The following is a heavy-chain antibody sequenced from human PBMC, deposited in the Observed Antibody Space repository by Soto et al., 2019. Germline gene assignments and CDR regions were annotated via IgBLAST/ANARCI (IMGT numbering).Heavy chain of an antibody. V-gene: IGHV3-33*01. J-gene: IGHJ4*02. CDR2: IWYDGSNK. D-gene: IGHD5-18*01. Sequence: QVQLVESGGGVVQPGRSLRLSCAASGFTFSSYGMHWVRQAPGKGLEWVAVIWYDGSNKYYADSVKGRFTISRDNSKNTLYLQMNSLRAEDTAVYYCARETVGYGSDYWGQGTLVTVSS. CDR1: GFTFSSYG. CDR3: ARETVGYGSDY.